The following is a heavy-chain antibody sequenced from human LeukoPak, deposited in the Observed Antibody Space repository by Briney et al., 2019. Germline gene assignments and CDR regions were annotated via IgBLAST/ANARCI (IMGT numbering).Heavy chain of an antibody. V-gene: IGHV3-30*04. CDR3: ASGRQLVPYYYYMDV. Sequence: GVSLRLSCAASGFTFSSYAMHWVRQAPGKGLEWVAVISYDGSNKYYADSVKGRFTISRDNSKNTLYLQMNSLRAEDTAVYYCASGRQLVPYYYYMDVWGKGTTVTVSS. J-gene: IGHJ6*03. CDR1: GFTFSSYA. D-gene: IGHD6-6*01. CDR2: ISYDGSNK.